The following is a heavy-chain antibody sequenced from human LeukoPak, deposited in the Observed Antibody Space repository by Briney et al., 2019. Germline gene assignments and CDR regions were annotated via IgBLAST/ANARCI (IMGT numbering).Heavy chain of an antibody. J-gene: IGHJ6*03. CDR2: ISAYNGNT. CDR1: GYIFTSYG. D-gene: IGHD3-3*01. CDR3: ARLSLDDFWRGSTAEYYYYYYMDV. Sequence: GASVKVSCKASGYIFTSYGISWVRQAPAQGLEWMGWISAYNGNTNYAQKLQGRVTMTTDTSTSTAYMELRSLRSDDTAVYYVARLSLDDFWRGSTAEYYYYYYMDVWGQGTTVTVSS. V-gene: IGHV1-18*01.